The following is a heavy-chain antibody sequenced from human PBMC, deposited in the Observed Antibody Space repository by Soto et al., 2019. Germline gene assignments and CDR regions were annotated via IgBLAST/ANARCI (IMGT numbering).Heavy chain of an antibody. CDR1: GYPFNAYY. J-gene: IGHJ6*02. D-gene: IGHD6-13*01. CDR2: VNPNNGET. CDR3: ARRPMWKQLVPDYVLNV. V-gene: IGHV1-2*02. Sequence: ASVKVSCKASGYPFNAYYMHWVRQAPGQGPEWMGWVNPNNGETHYVQKFQGRVAMTGDLSISTAYMQLTRLTSDDTAVYYCARRPMWKQLVPDYVLNVWGQATTVTVSS.